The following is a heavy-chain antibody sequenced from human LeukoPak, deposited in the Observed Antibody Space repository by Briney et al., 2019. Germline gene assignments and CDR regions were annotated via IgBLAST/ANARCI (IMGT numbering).Heavy chain of an antibody. CDR1: GGSISTSRYY. Sequence: SETLSLTCTVSGGSISTSRYYWGWIRQPPGKGLEWIGEINHSGRTNFNPSLKSRVTMSVDTSKNQFSLKLSSVTAADTAVYYCARRQVGLRRELWFDPWGQGTLVTVSS. J-gene: IGHJ5*02. D-gene: IGHD1-26*01. V-gene: IGHV4-39*01. CDR3: ARRQVGLRRELWFDP. CDR2: INHSGRT.